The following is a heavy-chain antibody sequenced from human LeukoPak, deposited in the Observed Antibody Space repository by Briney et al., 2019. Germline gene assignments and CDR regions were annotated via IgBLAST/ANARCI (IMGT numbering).Heavy chain of an antibody. D-gene: IGHD3-3*01. Sequence: SGGSLRLSCAASGFTFDDYAMHWVRQAPGKGLEWVSGISWNSGSIGYADSVKGRFTISRDNAKNSLYLQMNSLRAEDTALYYCAKDGGVYNYDFWSGYYPIYYFDYWGQGTLVTVSS. CDR2: ISWNSGSI. CDR1: GFTFDDYA. V-gene: IGHV3-9*01. CDR3: AKDGGVYNYDFWSGYYPIYYFDY. J-gene: IGHJ4*02.